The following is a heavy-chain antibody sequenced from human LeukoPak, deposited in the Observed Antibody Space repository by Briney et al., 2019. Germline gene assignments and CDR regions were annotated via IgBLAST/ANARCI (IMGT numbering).Heavy chain of an antibody. D-gene: IGHD1-20*01. CDR2: ISGSGGST. CDR3: AKDLYRGITGTTLDY. CDR1: GFTFSSYA. J-gene: IGHJ4*02. V-gene: IGHV3-23*01. Sequence: PGGSLRLSCAASGFTFSSYAMSWVRQAPGKGLEWVSAISGSGGSTYYADSVKGRFTISRDNSKNTLYLQMNSLRAEDTAVYYCAKDLYRGITGTTLDYWGQGTLVTVSS.